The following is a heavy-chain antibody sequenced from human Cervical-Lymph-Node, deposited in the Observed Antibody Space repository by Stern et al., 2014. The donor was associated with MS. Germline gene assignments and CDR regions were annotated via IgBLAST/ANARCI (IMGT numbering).Heavy chain of an antibody. Sequence: QVQLVESGGGVVQPGGSQRLSCTASGFTFEDYAMEWVRQVPGKGLEWVAMIWYDGSHKYYGDSVRGRFSVSRDNSRNTLYLQMKSLSLEDTAVYYCARKIPDYYYYAMDVWGQGTTVTVSS. CDR1: GFTFEDYA. V-gene: IGHV3-33*01. CDR3: ARKIPDYYYYAMDV. CDR2: IWYDGSHK. J-gene: IGHJ6*02. D-gene: IGHD2-2*02.